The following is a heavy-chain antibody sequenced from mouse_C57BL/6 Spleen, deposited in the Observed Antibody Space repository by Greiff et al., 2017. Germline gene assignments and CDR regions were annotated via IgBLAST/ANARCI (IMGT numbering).Heavy chain of an antibody. Sequence: VQLQQPGAELVRPGSSVKLSCKASGYTFTSYWMHWVKQRPIQGLEWIGNIDPSDSETHYNQKFKDKATLTVDKSSSTAYMQLSSLTSEDSAVYYCARGYCGSSYPPCWYFDVWGTGTTVTVSA. CDR3: ARGYCGSSYPPCWYFDV. CDR1: GYTFTSYW. V-gene: IGHV1-52*01. J-gene: IGHJ1*03. D-gene: IGHD1-1*01. CDR2: IDPSDSET.